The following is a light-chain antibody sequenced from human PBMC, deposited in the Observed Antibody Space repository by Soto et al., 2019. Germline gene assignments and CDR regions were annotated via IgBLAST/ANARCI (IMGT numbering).Light chain of an antibody. CDR1: QNIYSN. J-gene: IGKJ4*01. CDR2: RAS. CDR3: QQRSNWPSLT. Sequence: IVMTQSPATLSVSPGERATLSCRASQNIYSNVAWYQQRPGQAPRLLIYRASTRATGIPARFSGSGSETDFTLTISSLEPEDSAVYYCQQRSNWPSLTFGGGTKVDIK. V-gene: IGKV3-15*01.